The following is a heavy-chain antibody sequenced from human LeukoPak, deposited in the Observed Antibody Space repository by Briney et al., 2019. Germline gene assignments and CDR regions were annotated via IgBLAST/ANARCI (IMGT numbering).Heavy chain of an antibody. Sequence: PSETLSLTCTVSGGSISSSSYYWGWIRQPPGKGLEWIGSIYYSGSTNYNPSLKSRVTISVDTSKNQFSLKLSSVTAADTAVYYCARGASGGKGNRYYFDYWGQGTLVTVSS. CDR1: GGSISSSSYY. J-gene: IGHJ4*02. D-gene: IGHD4-23*01. V-gene: IGHV4-39*07. CDR2: IYYSGST. CDR3: ARGASGGKGNRYYFDY.